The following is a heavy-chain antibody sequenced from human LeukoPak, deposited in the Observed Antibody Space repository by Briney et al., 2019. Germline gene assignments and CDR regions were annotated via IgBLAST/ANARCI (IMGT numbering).Heavy chain of an antibody. CDR2: IYYSGST. D-gene: IGHD2-21*02. Sequence: SETLSLTCTVSGGSISSYYWSWIRQHPGKGLEWIGYIYYSGSTYYNPSLKSRVTISVDTSKNQFSLKLSSVTAADTAVYYCARDSRAAYCGGDCLDAFDIWGQGTMVTVSS. CDR3: ARDSRAAYCGGDCLDAFDI. V-gene: IGHV4-59*06. CDR1: GGSISSYY. J-gene: IGHJ3*02.